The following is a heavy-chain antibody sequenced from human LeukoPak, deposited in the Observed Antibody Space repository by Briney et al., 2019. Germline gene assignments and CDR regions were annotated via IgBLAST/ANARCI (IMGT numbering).Heavy chain of an antibody. CDR3: ARDFVRGGSWYWGFDAFDI. CDR2: IQQDGSEK. CDR1: GFTFSSYW. V-gene: IGHV3-7*01. J-gene: IGHJ3*02. Sequence: PGGSLRLSCAASGFTFSSYWMSWVRQAPGKGLGWVANIQQDGSEKYYVDSVKGRFTNSRDNAKNSLYLQMNSLRAEDTAVYYCARDFVRGGSWYWGFDAFDIWGQGTMVTVSS. D-gene: IGHD6-13*01.